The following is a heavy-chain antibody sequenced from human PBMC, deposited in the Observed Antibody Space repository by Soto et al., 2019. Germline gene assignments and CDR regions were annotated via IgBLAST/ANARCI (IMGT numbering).Heavy chain of an antibody. CDR3: EKRPSGEFDF. CDR2: ISCSGNNA. CDR1: GFTFSDYS. Sequence: XGSPILFCSYSGFTFSDYSMTLIRQAPGKGLEWVSTISCSGNNAYYTDSVKGRFTISRDNSKNTLYLQMNSLRADDTAIYYCEKRPSGEFDFWGQGTLVTVSS. V-gene: IGHV3-23*01. J-gene: IGHJ4*02. D-gene: IGHD1-26*01.